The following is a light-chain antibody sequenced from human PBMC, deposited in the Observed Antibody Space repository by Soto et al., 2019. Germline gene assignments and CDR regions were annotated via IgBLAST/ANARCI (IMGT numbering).Light chain of an antibody. Sequence: QSVLTQPASVSGSPGQSITISCTGTSSDVGSYNLVSWYQQHPGKAPKLMIYEGSKRPSGVSNRFSGSKSGNTASLTISGLQAEDEADYYCAAWDDSLNGHVFGTGTKLTVL. CDR3: AAWDDSLNGHV. CDR1: SSDVGSYNL. CDR2: EGS. V-gene: IGLV2-23*01. J-gene: IGLJ1*01.